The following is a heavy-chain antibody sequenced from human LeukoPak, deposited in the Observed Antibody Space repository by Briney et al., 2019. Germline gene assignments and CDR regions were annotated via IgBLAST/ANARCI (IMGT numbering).Heavy chain of an antibody. Sequence: PGGSLRLSCAASGFTFSSYGMHWVRQAPGKGLEWVAVISYDGSNKYYADSVKGRFTISRDNSKNTLYLQMNSLRAEDTAVYYCAKGVAAAGTFDCWGQGTLVTVSS. CDR3: AKGVAAAGTFDC. J-gene: IGHJ4*02. D-gene: IGHD6-13*01. V-gene: IGHV3-30*18. CDR2: ISYDGSNK. CDR1: GFTFSSYG.